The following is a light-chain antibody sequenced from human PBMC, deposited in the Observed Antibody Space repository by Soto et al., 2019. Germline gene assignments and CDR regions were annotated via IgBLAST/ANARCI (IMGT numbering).Light chain of an antibody. Sequence: EIVLTQSPGTLSLSPGERATLSCRASQSVGRNYLAWYQQKPGQAPRLLIHGASSRATGIPDRFSGSGSGTDFTLTLSRLEPEDFAVYYYQQYASSPLTFGGGTKVEIK. CDR3: QQYASSPLT. CDR2: GAS. CDR1: QSVGRNY. J-gene: IGKJ4*01. V-gene: IGKV3-20*01.